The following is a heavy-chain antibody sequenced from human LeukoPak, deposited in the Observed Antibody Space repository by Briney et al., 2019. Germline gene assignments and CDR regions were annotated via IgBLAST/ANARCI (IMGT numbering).Heavy chain of an antibody. CDR3: ARVGRRYCSGGSCYPFDY. Sequence: SETLSLTCAVSGGSISSSNWWSWVRQPPGKGLEWIGEIYHSGSTNYNPSLKSRVTISVDKSKNQFSLKLSSVTAADTAVYYCARVGRRYCSGGSCYPFDYWGQGTLVTVSS. CDR1: GGSISSSNW. V-gene: IGHV4-4*02. CDR2: IYHSGST. D-gene: IGHD2-15*01. J-gene: IGHJ4*02.